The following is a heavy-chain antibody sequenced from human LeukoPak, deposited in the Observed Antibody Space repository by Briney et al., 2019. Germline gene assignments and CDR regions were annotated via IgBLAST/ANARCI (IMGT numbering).Heavy chain of an antibody. D-gene: IGHD3-9*01. Sequence: PSETLSLTCAVSGASISSGGYSWSWIRQPPGKGLEWIGCIYHTGSTHYNPSLKSRVTMSVDTSKNQFSLNLNSVTAADTAVYYCARSGGLQYWYWGQGTLVTVSS. J-gene: IGHJ4*02. CDR3: ARSGGLQYWY. CDR1: GASISSGGYS. V-gene: IGHV4-30-2*01. CDR2: IYHTGST.